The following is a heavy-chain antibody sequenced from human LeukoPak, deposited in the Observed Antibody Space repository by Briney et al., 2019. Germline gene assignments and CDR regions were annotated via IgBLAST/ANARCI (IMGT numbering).Heavy chain of an antibody. Sequence: SVKVSCKASGGTFSSYAISWVRQAPGQGLEWMGRIIPILGIANYAQKFQGRVTTTADKSTSTAYMELSSLRSEDTAVYYCARDVRYCSSTSCSAEYFQHWGQGTLVTVSS. CDR3: ARDVRYCSSTSCSAEYFQH. D-gene: IGHD2-2*01. CDR1: GGTFSSYA. V-gene: IGHV1-69*04. J-gene: IGHJ1*01. CDR2: IIPILGIA.